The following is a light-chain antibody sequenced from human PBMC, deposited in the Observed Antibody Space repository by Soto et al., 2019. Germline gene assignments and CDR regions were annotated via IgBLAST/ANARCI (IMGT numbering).Light chain of an antibody. CDR2: DVS. Sequence: QSALTQPASVSGSPGQSITISCTGTSSDVGGYNYVSWYQQHPGKAPKLMIYDVSNRHSGVSNRFSGSKSGNTASLTISGLQAEDEADYYCSSYTSSSTPLYVFGTGTKLTVL. J-gene: IGLJ1*01. CDR1: SSDVGGYNY. V-gene: IGLV2-14*01. CDR3: SSYTSSSTPLYV.